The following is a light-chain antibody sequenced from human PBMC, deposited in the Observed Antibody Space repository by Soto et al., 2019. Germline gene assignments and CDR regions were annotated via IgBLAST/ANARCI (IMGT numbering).Light chain of an antibody. CDR2: GAS. Sequence: EFVLTQSPGTLSLSPGERATLSCRASQTVRNNYLAWYQQKPGQAPRLLIFGASSRATGIPDKFSGSGSGTDFTLTISRLEPEDFAVYYCQRYGSPSWTFGQGTKVDIK. CDR1: QTVRNNY. J-gene: IGKJ1*01. CDR3: QRYGSPSWT. V-gene: IGKV3-20*01.